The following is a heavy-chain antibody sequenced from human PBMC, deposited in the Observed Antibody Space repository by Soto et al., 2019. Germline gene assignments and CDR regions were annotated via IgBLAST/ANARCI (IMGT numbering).Heavy chain of an antibody. D-gene: IGHD2-2*01. V-gene: IGHV1-18*01. CDR2: ISAYNGNT. J-gene: IGHJ6*02. Sequence: ASVKVSCKASGGTFSSYTISWVRQAPGQGPEWMGWISAYNGNTNYAQKLQGRVTMTTDTSTSTAYMELRSLRSDDTAVYYCAISIGGVYCISTSCGYYYGMDVWGQGTTVTVSS. CDR1: GGTFSSYT. CDR3: AISIGGVYCISTSCGYYYGMDV.